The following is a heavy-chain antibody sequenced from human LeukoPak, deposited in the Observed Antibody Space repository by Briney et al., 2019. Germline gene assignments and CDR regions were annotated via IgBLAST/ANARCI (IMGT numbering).Heavy chain of an antibody. CDR3: ARLSDSSGYYYLDY. Sequence: GASVKVSCKASGYTFTGCYMHWVRQAPGQGLEWMGWINPNSGGTNYAQKFQGGVTMTRDTSISTAYMELSRLRSDDTAVYYCARLSDSSGYYYLDYWGQGTLVTVSS. CDR1: GYTFTGCY. D-gene: IGHD3-22*01. V-gene: IGHV1-2*02. J-gene: IGHJ4*02. CDR2: INPNSGGT.